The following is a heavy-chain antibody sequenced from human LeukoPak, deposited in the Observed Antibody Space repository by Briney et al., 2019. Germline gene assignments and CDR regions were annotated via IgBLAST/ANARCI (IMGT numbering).Heavy chain of an antibody. CDR3: ARHGYASGSGYFDY. CDR2: IYNSGNT. Sequence: SETPSLTCTVSGGSISSYYWSWIRQPPGKGLEWIGYIYNSGNTNYNPSLESRVTISVDTSSNRFSPTLHSVTAADTAVYYCARHGYASGSGYFDYWGQGTLVTVSS. V-gene: IGHV4-59*08. J-gene: IGHJ4*02. CDR1: GGSISSYY. D-gene: IGHD3-10*01.